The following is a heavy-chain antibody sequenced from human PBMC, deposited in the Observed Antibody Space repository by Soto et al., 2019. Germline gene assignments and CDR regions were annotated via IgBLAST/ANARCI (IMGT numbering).Heavy chain of an antibody. CDR3: ARDIPWYGSGSYQTQGPDY. J-gene: IGHJ4*02. V-gene: IGHV3-33*08. CDR2: IWYDGSNK. Sequence: PGGSLRLSCAASGFTFSSYGMHWVRQAPGKGLEWVAVIWYDGSNKYYADSVKGRFTISRDNSKNTLYLQMNSLRAEDTAVYYCARDIPWYGSGSYQTQGPDYWGQGTLVTVSS. CDR1: GFTFSSYG. D-gene: IGHD3-10*01.